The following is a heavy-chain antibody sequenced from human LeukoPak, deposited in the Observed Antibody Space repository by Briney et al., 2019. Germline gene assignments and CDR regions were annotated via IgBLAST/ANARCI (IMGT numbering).Heavy chain of an antibody. D-gene: IGHD6-13*01. CDR1: GYNFTSYL. Sequence: GESLKISCKGSGYNFTSYLIAWVRQMPGKGLEWMGIIYPGDSDTRYSPSFQGQVTISADKSISTAYLQWSSLKASDTAMYYCARIIAAAILDAFDIWGQGTMVTVSS. CDR2: IYPGDSDT. J-gene: IGHJ3*02. V-gene: IGHV5-51*01. CDR3: ARIIAAAILDAFDI.